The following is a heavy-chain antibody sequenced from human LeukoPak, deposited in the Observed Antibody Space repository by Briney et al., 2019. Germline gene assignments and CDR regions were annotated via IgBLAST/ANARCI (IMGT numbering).Heavy chain of an antibody. V-gene: IGHV1-2*02. CDR2: INPNSGGT. CDR1: GYTFTNYY. Sequence: SGKVSCKASGYTFTNYYIHWVRQAPGQGLEWMGWINPNSGGTGYAQKFQGRVTMTRDTSITTAYMELSRLTSDDTALYYCARAFSLSDFWSNSRDGAAFHIWAQRTVVTVSS. J-gene: IGHJ3*02. CDR3: ARAFSLSDFWSNSRDGAAFHI. D-gene: IGHD3-3*01.